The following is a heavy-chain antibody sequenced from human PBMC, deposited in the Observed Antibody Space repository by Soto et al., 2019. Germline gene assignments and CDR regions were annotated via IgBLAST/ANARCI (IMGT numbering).Heavy chain of an antibody. D-gene: IGHD3-10*01. Sequence: PGGSLRLSCAASGFTVSSNYMSWVRQAPGKGLEWVSVIYSGGSTYYADSVKGRFTISRDNSKNTLYLQMNSLRAEDTAVYYCARGGFGGSGSYDYYYYYYGMDVWGQGTTVTVSS. CDR2: IYSGGST. V-gene: IGHV3-66*01. J-gene: IGHJ6*02. CDR3: ARGGFGGSGSYDYYYYYYGMDV. CDR1: GFTVSSNY.